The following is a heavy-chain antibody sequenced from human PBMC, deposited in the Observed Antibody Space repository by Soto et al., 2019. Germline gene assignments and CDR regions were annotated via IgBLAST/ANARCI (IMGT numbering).Heavy chain of an antibody. D-gene: IGHD3-10*01. Sequence: GGSLRLSCAASGFTFGNYWMHWVRQAPGKGLEWVSRMNSDGSTTNYADSVKGRFTISRDNSKIMLFLQMNSLRAEDTAIYYCAKKVNSGPGSQYFDYWCQGTLVTVSS. CDR3: AKKVNSGPGSQYFDY. J-gene: IGHJ4*02. V-gene: IGHV3-74*01. CDR2: MNSDGSTT. CDR1: GFTFGNYW.